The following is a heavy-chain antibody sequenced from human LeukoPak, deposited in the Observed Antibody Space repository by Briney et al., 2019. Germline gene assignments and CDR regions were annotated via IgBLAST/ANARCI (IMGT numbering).Heavy chain of an antibody. D-gene: IGHD6-19*01. CDR3: ARSHASGWYVRPFVREYYFDY. J-gene: IGHJ4*02. CDR2: INHSGST. V-gene: IGHV4-34*01. CDR1: GGSFSGYY. Sequence: PSETLSFTCAVYGGSFSGYYWRWIRQPPGKGLEWIGAINHSGSTNYNPSLKSRVTISVDTSKNQFSLKLSSVTAADTAVYYYARSHASGWYVRPFVREYYFDYWGQGTLVTVSS.